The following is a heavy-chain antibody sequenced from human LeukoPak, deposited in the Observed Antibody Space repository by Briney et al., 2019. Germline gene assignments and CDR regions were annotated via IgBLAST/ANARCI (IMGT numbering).Heavy chain of an antibody. J-gene: IGHJ6*03. Sequence: GASVKVSCKASGYTSTSYYMHWVRQAPGQGLEWMGIINPSGGSTSYAQKFQGRVTMTRDMSTSTVYMELSSLRSEDTAVYYCARDGSSDEYYYYMDVWGKGTTVTVSS. V-gene: IGHV1-46*01. D-gene: IGHD1-26*01. CDR1: GYTSTSYY. CDR3: ARDGSSDEYYYYMDV. CDR2: INPSGGST.